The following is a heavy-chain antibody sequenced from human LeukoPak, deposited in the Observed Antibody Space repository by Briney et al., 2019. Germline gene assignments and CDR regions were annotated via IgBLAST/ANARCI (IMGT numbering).Heavy chain of an antibody. V-gene: IGHV4-30-4*01. CDR2: IYYSGST. CDR1: GGSISSGDYY. D-gene: IGHD3-10*01. J-gene: IGHJ5*02. Sequence: SQTLSLTCTVSGGSISSGDYYWSWIRQPPGKGLEWIGYIYYSGSTYYNPSLKSRVTISVDTSKNQFSLKLSSVTAADTAVYYCARVRLWFGTDWFDPWGQGTLVTVSS. CDR3: ARVRLWFGTDWFDP.